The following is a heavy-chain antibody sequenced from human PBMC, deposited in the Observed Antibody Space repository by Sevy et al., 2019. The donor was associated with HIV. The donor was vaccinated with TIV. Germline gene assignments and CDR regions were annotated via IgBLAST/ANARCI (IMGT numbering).Heavy chain of an antibody. D-gene: IGHD4-17*01. CDR3: ARVTVTTSWYFDL. CDR1: GFTFSSYA. Sequence: GGSLRLSCAASGFTFSSYAMHWVRQAPGKGLEWVAVISYDGSNKYYADSVKGRFTISRDNSKNTLYLQMNSLGAEDTAVYYCARVTVTTSWYFDLWGRGTLVTVSS. CDR2: ISYDGSNK. V-gene: IGHV3-30-3*01. J-gene: IGHJ2*01.